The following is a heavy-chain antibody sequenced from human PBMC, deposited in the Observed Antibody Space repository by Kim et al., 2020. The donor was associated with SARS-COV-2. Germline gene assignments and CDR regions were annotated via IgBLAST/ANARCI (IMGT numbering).Heavy chain of an antibody. Sequence: SETLSLTCAVYGGSFSGYYWSWIRQPPGKGLEWIGEINHSGSTNYNPSLKSRVTISVDTSKNQFSLKLSSVTAADTAVYYCARIPTYYYDSSGYYLGFRPRPWFDPWGQGTLVTVSS. CDR2: INHSGST. CDR3: ARIPTYYYDSSGYYLGFRPRPWFDP. J-gene: IGHJ5*02. D-gene: IGHD3-22*01. V-gene: IGHV4-34*01. CDR1: GGSFSGYY.